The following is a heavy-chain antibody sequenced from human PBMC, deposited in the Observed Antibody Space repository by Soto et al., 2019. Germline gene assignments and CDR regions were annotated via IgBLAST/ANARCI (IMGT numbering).Heavy chain of an antibody. V-gene: IGHV3-30-3*01. CDR3: ARDEVDVTKMVFISPIDS. D-gene: IGHD2-8*01. Sequence: QVYLVESGGGVVQPGRSLRLSCAASGFMFRNHAMHWVRQAPGKGLDWVAVISFDGGNDFYADSVKGRFTISRDNSRNTLYLQMDILRPEDTAFYYCARDEVDVTKMVFISPIDSWGQGALVTVSS. CDR2: ISFDGGND. CDR1: GFMFRNHA. J-gene: IGHJ4*02.